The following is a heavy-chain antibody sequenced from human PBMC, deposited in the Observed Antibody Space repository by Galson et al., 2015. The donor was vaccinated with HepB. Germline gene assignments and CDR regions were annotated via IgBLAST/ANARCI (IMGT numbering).Heavy chain of an antibody. CDR1: GFTFSSYS. CDR2: ITSSGSAV. CDR3: ASYDSSVYFGYYFDC. J-gene: IGHJ4*02. D-gene: IGHD3-22*01. V-gene: IGHV3-48*01. Sequence: SLRLSCAASGFTFSSYSMNWVRQAPGKGLEWVAYITSSGSAVHYADSVKGRFTISRDNAQNSLFLQMNSLRVEDTAVYFCASYDSSVYFGYYFDCWGQGTLVSVSS.